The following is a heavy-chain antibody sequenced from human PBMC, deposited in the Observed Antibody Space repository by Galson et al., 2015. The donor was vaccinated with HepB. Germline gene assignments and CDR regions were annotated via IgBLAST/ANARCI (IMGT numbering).Heavy chain of an antibody. Sequence: LRLSCAASGFTFSSYWMNWVRQAPGKGLEWIGEMYHSGYPNYNPSLKSRVTITVDKSKNQFSLKLSSVTAADTAVYYCARQLALPPRHDSFNYWGQGAQVTVSS. J-gene: IGHJ4*02. D-gene: IGHD5-18*01. CDR3: ARQLALPPRHDSFNY. CDR1: GFTFSSYW. CDR2: MYHSGYP. V-gene: IGHV4/OR15-8*01.